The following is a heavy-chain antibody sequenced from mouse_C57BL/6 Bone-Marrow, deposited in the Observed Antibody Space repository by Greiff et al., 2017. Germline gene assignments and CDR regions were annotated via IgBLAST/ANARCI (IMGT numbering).Heavy chain of an antibody. CDR1: GYTFTSYW. D-gene: IGHD2-2*01. J-gene: IGHJ2*01. CDR2: IDPSDSYT. V-gene: IGHV1-50*01. CDR3: ARDDGYDSFDY. Sequence: QVQLKQSGAELVKPGASVKLSCKASGYTFTSYWMKWVKQRPGQGLEWVGEIDPSDSYTNYNQKFKGKATLTVDPSSSTADMQLSSLTSEDSAVYYGARDDGYDSFDYGGEGTTLTVSS.